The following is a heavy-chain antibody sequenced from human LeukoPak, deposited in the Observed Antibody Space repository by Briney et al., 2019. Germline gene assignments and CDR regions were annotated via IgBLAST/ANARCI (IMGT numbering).Heavy chain of an antibody. D-gene: IGHD1-26*01. CDR2: INTGGSTT. Sequence: GGSLRLTCGASGFTFSDYGMHWVRQAPGEGLVWVSRINTGGSTTSYADSVKGRFTISRDNAENTLYLQMNSLRAEDTAVYYCARVRQGEWYFDLWGRGTLVTVSS. V-gene: IGHV3-74*01. J-gene: IGHJ2*01. CDR3: ARVRQGEWYFDL. CDR1: GFTFSDYG.